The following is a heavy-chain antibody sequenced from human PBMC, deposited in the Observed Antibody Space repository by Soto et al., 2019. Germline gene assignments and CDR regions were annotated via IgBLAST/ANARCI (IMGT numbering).Heavy chain of an antibody. Sequence: QLRLQESGPVLVKPSETLSLTCTVSGGSISSSSYYWGWIRQPPGKGLEWIGSIYYSGSTYYNPSLKSRVTISVDTSKNQFSLKLSSVTAADTAVYYCARGSPFIAAAGPSFDYWRQGTLVTVSS. J-gene: IGHJ4*02. CDR2: IYYSGST. D-gene: IGHD6-13*01. CDR3: ARGSPFIAAAGPSFDY. V-gene: IGHV4-39*01. CDR1: GGSISSSSYY.